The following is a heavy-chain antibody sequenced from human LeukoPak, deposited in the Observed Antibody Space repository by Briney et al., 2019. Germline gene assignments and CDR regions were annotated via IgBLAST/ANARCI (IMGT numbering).Heavy chain of an antibody. D-gene: IGHD1-1*01. CDR3: ARGWLEPFDI. CDR1: GFTFSNYW. J-gene: IGHJ3*02. V-gene: IGHV3-74*01. Sequence: GGSLRLSCAASGFTFSNYWMHWVRQAPGKGLAWVSRINSEGTTTNHADSVKGRFTISRDDAKNTLYLQMNSLGPEDTAVYYCARGWLEPFDIWGQGTMVTVSS. CDR2: INSEGTTT.